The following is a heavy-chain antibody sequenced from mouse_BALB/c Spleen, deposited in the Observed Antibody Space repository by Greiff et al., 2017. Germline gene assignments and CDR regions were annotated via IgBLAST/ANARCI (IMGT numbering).Heavy chain of an antibody. Sequence: EVQLMESGPELVKPGASVKMSCKASGYTFTSYVMHWVKQKPGQGLEWIGYINPYNDGTKYNEKFKGKATLTSDKSSSTAYMELSSLTSEDSAVYYCAGYYGSSYDWYFDVWGAGTTVTVSA. V-gene: IGHV1-14*01. D-gene: IGHD1-1*01. CDR1: GYTFTSYV. CDR2: INPYNDGT. CDR3: AGYYGSSYDWYFDV. J-gene: IGHJ1*01.